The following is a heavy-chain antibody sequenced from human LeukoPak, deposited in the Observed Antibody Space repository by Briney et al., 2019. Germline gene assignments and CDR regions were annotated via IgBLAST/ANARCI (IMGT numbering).Heavy chain of an antibody. D-gene: IGHD2/OR15-2a*01. V-gene: IGHV4-30-2*01. Sequence: PPQTLSLTCAVSGGSISSGGYSWSWIRQPPGKGLEWIGYIYHSGSTYYNPSLKSRVTISVDRSKNQFSLKLSSVTAADTAVYYCARARGPGGDFSAASGWFDPWGQGTLVTVSS. CDR3: ARARGPGGDFSAASGWFDP. CDR2: IYHSGST. CDR1: GGSISSGGYS. J-gene: IGHJ5*02.